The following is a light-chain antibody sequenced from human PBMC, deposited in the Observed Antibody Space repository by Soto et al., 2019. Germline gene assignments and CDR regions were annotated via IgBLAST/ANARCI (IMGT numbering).Light chain of an antibody. J-gene: IGLJ3*02. CDR3: SSYAGSNNLV. Sequence: QSVLTQPPSVSGSPGQSVTISCTGTSSDVGGYDYVSWYQHHPGKAPKLMIYEVNKRPSGVPDRFSGSKSGNTASLTVSGLQAEDEADYYCSSYAGSNNLVFGGGTKLTVL. V-gene: IGLV2-8*01. CDR2: EVN. CDR1: SSDVGGYDY.